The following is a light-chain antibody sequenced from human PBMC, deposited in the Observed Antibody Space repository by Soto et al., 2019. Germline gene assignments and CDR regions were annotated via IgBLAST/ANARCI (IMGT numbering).Light chain of an antibody. Sequence: DILLTQSPXTLSLSTGERATLSCRASQSVSSSYLACYQQRRGQAPRLLINGATSSATSIPDRSSGSGSGTDDSLTISRLEPEDYAAYYCQQYCSSPPHTFGGGTKVDIK. CDR2: GAT. CDR3: QQYCSSPPHT. J-gene: IGKJ4*02. V-gene: IGKV3-20*01. CDR1: QSVSSSY.